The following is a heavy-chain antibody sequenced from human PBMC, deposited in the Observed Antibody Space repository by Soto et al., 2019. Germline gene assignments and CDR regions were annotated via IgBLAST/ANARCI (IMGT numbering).Heavy chain of an antibody. CDR2: INPNSGGT. Sequence: ASVKVSCKASGYTFTSYAMHWVRQAPGQGLEWMGWINPNSGGTNYAQKFQGRVTMTRDTSISTAYMELSRLRSDDTAVYYCARGPPDYDFWSGYYRREPFDYWGQGTLVTVSS. D-gene: IGHD3-3*01. CDR3: ARGPPDYDFWSGYYRREPFDY. J-gene: IGHJ4*02. V-gene: IGHV1-2*02. CDR1: GYTFTSYA.